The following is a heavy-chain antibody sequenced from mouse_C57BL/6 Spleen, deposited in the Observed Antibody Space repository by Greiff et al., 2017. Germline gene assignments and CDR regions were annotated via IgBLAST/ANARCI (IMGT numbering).Heavy chain of an antibody. CDR1: GYTFTSYG. V-gene: IGHV1-81*01. CDR3: ARPGGYDHDRAMDY. J-gene: IGHJ4*01. Sequence: QVQLQQSGAELARPGASVKLSCKASGYTFTSYGISWVKQRTGQGLEWIGEIYPRSGYTYYTEKFKGKVTLTADKSSSTAYMELRSLTSEDTAVYFCARPGGYDHDRAMDYWCQGPSVTVSS. CDR2: IYPRSGYT. D-gene: IGHD2-4*01.